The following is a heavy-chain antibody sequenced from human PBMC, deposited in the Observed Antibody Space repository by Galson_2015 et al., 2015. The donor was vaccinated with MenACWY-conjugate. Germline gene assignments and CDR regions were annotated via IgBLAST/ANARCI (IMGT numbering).Heavy chain of an antibody. CDR1: GGSINGYY. CDR3: ARHKIYYYDRSGNFDY. CDR2: IYYSGST. D-gene: IGHD3-22*01. V-gene: IGHV4-59*08. J-gene: IGHJ4*02. Sequence: SETLSLTCSASGGSINGYYWSWIRQAPGKGLEWIGYIYYSGSTNYNPSLKSRVTISVDTSKNQFSLKLSSVTAADTAVYFCARHKIYYYDRSGNFDYWGQGTLVTVSS.